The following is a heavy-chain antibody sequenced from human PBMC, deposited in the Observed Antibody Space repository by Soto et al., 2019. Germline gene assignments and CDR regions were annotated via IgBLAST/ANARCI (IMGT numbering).Heavy chain of an antibody. J-gene: IGHJ6*02. CDR2: TYYRSKWYN. CDR3: AREWELPYYYYYGMDV. D-gene: IGHD1-26*01. CDR1: GGSASSNSVA. V-gene: IGHV6-1*01. Sequence: SLTLSLTCAISGGSASSNSVAWNWIRQSKSRGLEWLGRTYYRSKWYNDYAVSVKSRITINPDTSKNQFSLQLNSVTPEDTAVYYCAREWELPYYYYYGMDVWGQGTTVTVSS.